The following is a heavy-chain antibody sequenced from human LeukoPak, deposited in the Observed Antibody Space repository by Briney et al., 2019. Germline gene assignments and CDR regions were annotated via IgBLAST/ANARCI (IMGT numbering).Heavy chain of an antibody. CDR2: ISGSGGST. CDR3: ASTYSSGWSRAFDI. V-gene: IGHV3-23*01. CDR1: GFTFSSYA. Sequence: GGSLRLSCAASGFTFSSYAMSWVRQAPGKGLEWVSAISGSGGSTYYADSVKGRFTISRGNSKNTLYLQMNSLRAEDTAVYYCASTYSSGWSRAFDIWGQGTMVTVSS. D-gene: IGHD6-19*01. J-gene: IGHJ3*02.